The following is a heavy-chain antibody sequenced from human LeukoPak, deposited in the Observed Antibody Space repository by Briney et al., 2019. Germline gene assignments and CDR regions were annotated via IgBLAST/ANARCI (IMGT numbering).Heavy chain of an antibody. D-gene: IGHD3-3*01. Sequence: ESLKISCKTSGYSFTKYWIAWVRQMPGKGLEWMGIIYPGDSDTRYSPSFQGQVTISADKSISTAYLQWSSLKASDTAMYYCANSPFWSGYYGFDYWGQGTLVTVSS. V-gene: IGHV5-51*01. J-gene: IGHJ4*02. CDR1: GYSFTKYW. CDR2: IYPGDSDT. CDR3: ANSPFWSGYYGFDY.